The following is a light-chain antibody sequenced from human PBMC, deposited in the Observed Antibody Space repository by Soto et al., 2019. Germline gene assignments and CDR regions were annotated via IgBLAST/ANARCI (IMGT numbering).Light chain of an antibody. CDR2: EVT. Sequence: QSALTQPASVSGSPGQSITISCTGTSSDVGGYNYVAWYQQHPGKAPKLMISEVTDRPSGVSNRFSGSKSGNMASLTISGLQAEDEADYYCSSYTSSSTYVFGPGTQLTVL. V-gene: IGLV2-14*01. CDR1: SSDVGGYNY. CDR3: SSYTSSSTYV. J-gene: IGLJ7*01.